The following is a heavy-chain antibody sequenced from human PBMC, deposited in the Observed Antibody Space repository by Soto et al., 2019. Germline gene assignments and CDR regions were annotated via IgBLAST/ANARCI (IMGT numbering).Heavy chain of an antibody. CDR3: ARLPLPGYCSGGSCDGFFDY. V-gene: IGHV4-59*08. CDR2: IYYSGST. Sequence: PSETLSLTCTVSGGSISSYYWSWIRQPPGKGLEWIGYIYYSGSTNYNPSLKSRVTISVDTSKNQFSLKLSSVTAADTAVYYCARLPLPGYCSGGSCDGFFDYWGQGTLVTVSS. J-gene: IGHJ4*02. D-gene: IGHD2-15*01. CDR1: GGSISSYY.